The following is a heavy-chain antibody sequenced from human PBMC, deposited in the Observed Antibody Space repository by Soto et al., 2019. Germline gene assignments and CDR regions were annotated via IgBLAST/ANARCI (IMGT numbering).Heavy chain of an antibody. D-gene: IGHD5-12*01. V-gene: IGHV5-51*01. CDR1: GYSFASIW. CDR3: ARHQLFGYSSPFDY. CDR2: VYPGDSDT. J-gene: IGHJ4*01. Sequence: GESLKISCKGSGYSFASIWIGWVRQMPGKGLEWMGIVYPGDSDTRYNPSFQGQVTISADKSINTAYLQWNSLKASDTAIYYCARHQLFGYSSPFDYWGQGTLVTVSS.